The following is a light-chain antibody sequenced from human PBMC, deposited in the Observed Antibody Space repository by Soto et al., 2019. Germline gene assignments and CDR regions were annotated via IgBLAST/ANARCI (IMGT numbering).Light chain of an antibody. CDR1: SSDVGGYEY. V-gene: IGLV2-14*03. CDR3: GGWDDSLSGPV. Sequence: QSALTQPASVSGSPGQSITISCAGSSSDVGGYEYVSWYQQHPGRAPKLIIYDVSNRPSGVSNRFSGAKSGNTASLTISGLQADDEADYYCGGWDDSLSGPVFGGGTKLTVL. J-gene: IGLJ2*01. CDR2: DVS.